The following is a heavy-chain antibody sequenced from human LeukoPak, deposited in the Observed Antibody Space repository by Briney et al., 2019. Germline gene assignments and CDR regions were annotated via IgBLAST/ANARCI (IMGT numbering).Heavy chain of an antibody. CDR1: GYTFTDYY. CDR2: INPNSSGS. CDR3: ARDLSITMVRAPFY. V-gene: IGHV1-2*02. D-gene: IGHD3-10*01. J-gene: IGHJ4*02. Sequence: ASVKVSCKASGYTFTDYYMHWVRQAPGQGLEWMAWINPNSSGSHYAQKFLGRVTTTRDTSISTAFMELSRLRSDDTAVYYCARDLSITMVRAPFYWGPGTPVTVSS.